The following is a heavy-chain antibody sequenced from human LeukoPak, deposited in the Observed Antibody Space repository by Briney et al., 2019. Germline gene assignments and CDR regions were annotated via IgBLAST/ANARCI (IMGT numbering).Heavy chain of an antibody. Sequence: GGSLRLSCAASGFTVSTNYMSWVRQAPGKGLEWVSVIYSGGVTYYADSVKGRFTISRDTSRNTLFLQMNSLRADDTAVYYCARDYYASGRYSAMWSWGQGTLVAVSS. V-gene: IGHV3-66*01. CDR3: ARDYYASGRYSAMWS. CDR2: IYSGGVT. D-gene: IGHD3-10*01. J-gene: IGHJ5*02. CDR1: GFTVSTNY.